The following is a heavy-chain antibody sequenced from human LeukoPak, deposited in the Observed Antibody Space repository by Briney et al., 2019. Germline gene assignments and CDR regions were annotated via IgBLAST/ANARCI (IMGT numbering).Heavy chain of an antibody. CDR2: ISGSGGST. V-gene: IGHV3-23*01. J-gene: IGHJ4*02. CDR1: GLTFSSYW. Sequence: GGSLRLSCAASGLTFSSYWMSWVRQAPGKGLEWVSAISGSGGSTFYADSVKGRFTISRDNSENTLYLQMNSLRAEDTAVYYCARSVAVAATYDYWGQGALVTVSS. CDR3: ARSVAVAATYDY. D-gene: IGHD2-15*01.